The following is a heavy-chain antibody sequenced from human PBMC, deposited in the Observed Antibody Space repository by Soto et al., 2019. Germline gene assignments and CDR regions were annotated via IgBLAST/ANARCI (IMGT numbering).Heavy chain of an antibody. J-gene: IGHJ4*02. CDR3: ARRWSGIDF. V-gene: IGHV4-59*01. CDR1: GDSINDYY. CDR2: IHYSGLT. Sequence: QVQLQESGPGLVKPSETLSLTCTVSGDSINDYYWTWIRQPPGAGLEWIGYIHYSGLTNYNPSLKSRVTIAMDTSKKQFFLKLTSMAAADTAVYYCARRWSGIDFWGQGTLVTVSS. D-gene: IGHD3-3*01.